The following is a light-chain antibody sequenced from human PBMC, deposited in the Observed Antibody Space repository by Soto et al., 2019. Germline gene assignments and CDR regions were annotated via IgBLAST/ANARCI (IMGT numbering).Light chain of an antibody. CDR3: SSYRGSSIRL. Sequence: QSALTQPASVSGSPGQSITFSCTGTSSDIGAYDYVSWYQQHPGKAPKLMIYEVGNRPSGVSNRFSGSKSGNTASLTISGLQAEDEADYYCSSYRGSSIRLFGTGTKVTVL. J-gene: IGLJ1*01. CDR2: EVG. V-gene: IGLV2-14*01. CDR1: SSDIGAYDY.